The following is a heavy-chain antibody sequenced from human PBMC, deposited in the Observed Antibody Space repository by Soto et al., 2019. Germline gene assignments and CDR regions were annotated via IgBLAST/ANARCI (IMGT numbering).Heavy chain of an antibody. CDR3: ARDGLYYYDSSGYDY. CDR1: GFTFSSYG. D-gene: IGHD3-22*01. J-gene: IGHJ4*02. CDR2: IWYDGSNK. V-gene: IGHV3-33*01. Sequence: ESGGGVVQPGRSLRLSCAASGFTFSSYGMHWVRQAPGKGLEWVAVIWYDGSNKYYADSVKGRFTISRDNSKNTLYLQMNSLRAEDTAVYYCARDGLYYYDSSGYDYWGQGTLVTVSS.